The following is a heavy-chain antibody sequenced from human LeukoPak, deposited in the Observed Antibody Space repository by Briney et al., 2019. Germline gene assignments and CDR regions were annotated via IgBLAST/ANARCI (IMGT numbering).Heavy chain of an antibody. CDR1: GFTVSSKY. Sequence: GGSLRLSCAASGFTVSSKYMSWVRQAPWKGLEWVSAISGSGGSTYYADSVKGRFTISRDNSKNTLYLQMNSLRAEDTAVYYCAKDLGLWFGESPRDYWGQGTLVTVSS. V-gene: IGHV3-23*01. J-gene: IGHJ4*02. CDR3: AKDLGLWFGESPRDY. D-gene: IGHD3-10*01. CDR2: ISGSGGST.